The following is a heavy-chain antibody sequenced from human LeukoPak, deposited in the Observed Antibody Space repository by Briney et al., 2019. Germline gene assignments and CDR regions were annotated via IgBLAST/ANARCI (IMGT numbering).Heavy chain of an antibody. J-gene: IGHJ3*02. CDR1: AASITSYY. V-gene: IGHV4-4*07. CDR2: IYITGST. Sequence: SQTLSLTCTLAAASITSYYGSCIRQLAGEGLEWIGRIYITGSTSYNLSLKSRVTMSVDTSKSQYSLKLTSMTAADTAVYYCARPAYGGGPDAFDIRGQGTMVTVSS. D-gene: IGHD4-23*01. CDR3: ARPAYGGGPDAFDI.